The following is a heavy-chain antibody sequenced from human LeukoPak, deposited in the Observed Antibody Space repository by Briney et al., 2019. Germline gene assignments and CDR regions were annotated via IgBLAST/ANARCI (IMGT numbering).Heavy chain of an antibody. D-gene: IGHD7-27*01. CDR1: GYSFSNYW. V-gene: IGHV5-51*01. CDR2: INPGDSDT. Sequence: GEFLKISCKGSGYSFSNYWIGWVRQMPGKGLEWMGFINPGDSDTGYRPSFQGQVTISADKSINTAYLQWSSLRASDTAIYYCARQTGDKGIDYWGQGTLVTVSA. CDR3: ARQTGDKGIDY. J-gene: IGHJ4*02.